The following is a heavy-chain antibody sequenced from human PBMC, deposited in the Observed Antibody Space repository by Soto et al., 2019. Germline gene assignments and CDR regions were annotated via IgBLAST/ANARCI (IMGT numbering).Heavy chain of an antibody. CDR2: IKQDGSEK. D-gene: IGHD6-6*01. CDR3: ARDTGTSSSSFFFDY. Sequence: GGSLRLSCAASGFTFSSYWMSWVRQAPGKGLEWVANIKQDGSEKYYVDSVKGRFTISRDNAKNSLYLQMNSLRAEDTAVYYCARDTGTSSSSFFFDYWGQGTLVTVSS. CDR1: GFTFSSYW. V-gene: IGHV3-7*03. J-gene: IGHJ4*02.